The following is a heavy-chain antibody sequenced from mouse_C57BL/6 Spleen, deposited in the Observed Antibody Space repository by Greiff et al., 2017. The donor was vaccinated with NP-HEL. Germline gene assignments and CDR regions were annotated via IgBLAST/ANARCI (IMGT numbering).Heavy chain of an antibody. Sequence: EVQLQQSGPELVKPGASVKIPCKASGYTFTDYNMDWVKQSHGKSLEWIGDINPNNGGTIYNQKFKGKATLTVDKSSSTAYMELRSLTSEDTAVYYCARFGYYGSSYGYWYVDVWGTGTTVTVSS. D-gene: IGHD1-1*01. CDR3: ARFGYYGSSYGYWYVDV. V-gene: IGHV1-18*01. J-gene: IGHJ1*03. CDR2: INPNNGGT. CDR1: GYTFTDYN.